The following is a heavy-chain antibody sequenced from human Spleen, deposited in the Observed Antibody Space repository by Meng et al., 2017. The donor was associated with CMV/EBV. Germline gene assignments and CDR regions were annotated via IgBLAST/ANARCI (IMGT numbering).Heavy chain of an antibody. CDR1: GFTFSSYS. Sequence: GKSLKISCAASGFTFSSYSMNWVRQAPGKGLEWVSSISRSSSYIYYADSVKGRFTISRDNAKSSLYLQMNSLRAEDTAVYYCAMAGIAAAGTPFDYWGQGTLVTVSS. CDR2: ISRSSSYI. J-gene: IGHJ4*02. V-gene: IGHV3-21*01. D-gene: IGHD6-13*01. CDR3: AMAGIAAAGTPFDY.